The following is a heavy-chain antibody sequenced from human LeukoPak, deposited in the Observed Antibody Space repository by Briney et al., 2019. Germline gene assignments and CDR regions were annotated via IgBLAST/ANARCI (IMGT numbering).Heavy chain of an antibody. V-gene: IGHV7-4-1*02. J-gene: IGHJ1*01. CDR2: INTNTGNP. Sequence: ALVKVSCKASGYTFTSYAMNWVRQAPGQGLEWMGWINTNTGNPTYAQGFTGRFVFSLDTSVSTAYLQISSLKAEDTAVYYCARPHYDSSGYPEYFQHWGQGTLVTVSS. CDR3: ARPHYDSSGYPEYFQH. D-gene: IGHD3-22*01. CDR1: GYTFTSYA.